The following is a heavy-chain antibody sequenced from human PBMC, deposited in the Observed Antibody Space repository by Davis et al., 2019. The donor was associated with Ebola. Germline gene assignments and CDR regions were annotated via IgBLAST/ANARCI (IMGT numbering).Heavy chain of an antibody. V-gene: IGHV3-21*01. CDR2: ISPTSTYI. Sequence: GGSLRLSCAASGFAFTSYTMNWVRQAPGRGLEWVSSISPTSTYIYSAVSLRGRFTISRDNAKNSLFLQLNNLRAEDTAVYYCARADALAGNKDSYYGLDVWGQGTTVTVSS. D-gene: IGHD6-19*01. J-gene: IGHJ6*02. CDR1: GFAFTSYT. CDR3: ARADALAGNKDSYYGLDV.